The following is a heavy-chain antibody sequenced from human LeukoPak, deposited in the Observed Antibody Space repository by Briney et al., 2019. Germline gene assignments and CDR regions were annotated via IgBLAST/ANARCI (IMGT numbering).Heavy chain of an antibody. CDR2: ISDDGRSK. V-gene: IGHV3-30*18. J-gene: IGHJ4*02. CDR3: AKRPSDYGDYVSYFDY. D-gene: IGHD4-17*01. CDR1: GFIFISYG. Sequence: PGGSLRLSCAASGFIFISYGMHWVRQAPGKGLEWVGDISDDGRSKDYADSVKGRFTISRDNSKDTLYLQMNRLRDEDTAVYYCAKRPSDYGDYVSYFDYWGQGTLVTVSS.